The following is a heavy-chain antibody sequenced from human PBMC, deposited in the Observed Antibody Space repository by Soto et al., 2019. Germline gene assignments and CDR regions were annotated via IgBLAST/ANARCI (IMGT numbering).Heavy chain of an antibody. J-gene: IGHJ6*02. CDR1: GFTFSDYY. CDR3: ARDHCSSTSCYTGFGYGMDV. D-gene: IGHD2-2*02. Sequence: SGGSLRLSCAASGFTFSDYYMSWIRQAPGKGLEWVSYISSSGTTIYYADSVKGRFTISRDNAKNSLYLQMNSLRAEDTAVYYCARDHCSSTSCYTGFGYGMDVWGQGTTVTVSS. CDR2: ISSSGTTI. V-gene: IGHV3-11*01.